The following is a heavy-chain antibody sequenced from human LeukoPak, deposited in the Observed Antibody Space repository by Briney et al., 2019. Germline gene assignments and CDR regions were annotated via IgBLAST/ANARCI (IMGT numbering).Heavy chain of an antibody. D-gene: IGHD1-26*01. CDR2: IYTSGSP. V-gene: IGHV4-4*07. J-gene: IGHJ4*02. CDR1: GGSISSYY. Sequence: SETLSLTCTVSGGSISSYYWSWIRQPAGQGLEWIGRIYTSGSPNYNPSLQSRVTISVDTSQAQFSLKLSAVTAADTAVYYCARDNGGRHPHHFHYPGQGALVPVSS. CDR3: ARDNGGRHPHHFHY.